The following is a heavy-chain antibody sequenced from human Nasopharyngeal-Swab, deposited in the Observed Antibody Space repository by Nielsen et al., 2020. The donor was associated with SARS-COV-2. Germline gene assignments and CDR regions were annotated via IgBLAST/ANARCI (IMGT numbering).Heavy chain of an antibody. D-gene: IGHD6-19*01. J-gene: IGHJ3*02. CDR3: AKGLYISGWYVPPDAFDI. CDR2: ISGRGGST. V-gene: IGHV3-23*01. CDR1: GFTFSSYA. Sequence: GESLKISCAASGFTFSSYAMRWVRQAPGKGLEWVSAISGRGGSTYYADSVKGRFTISRDNSKNTLYLKMNSLRAEDTAVYYCAKGLYISGWYVPPDAFDIWGQGTMVTVSS.